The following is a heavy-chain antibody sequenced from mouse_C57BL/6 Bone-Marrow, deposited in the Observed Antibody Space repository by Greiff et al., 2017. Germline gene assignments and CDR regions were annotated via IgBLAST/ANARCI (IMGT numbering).Heavy chain of an antibody. V-gene: IGHV1-55*01. CDR2: FYPGSGST. D-gene: IGHD1-1*01. J-gene: IGHJ2*01. CDR1: GYTFTTYP. Sequence: HVMLEQPGAELVKPGASVKMSCKASGYTFTTYPITWMKQRHGQGLEWIGDFYPGSGSTNYNEKFKSKATLTVETSSSTAYMELSSLTSEDSAVYYCARYGSSGDYFDYWGQGTTLTVSS. CDR3: ARYGSSGDYFDY.